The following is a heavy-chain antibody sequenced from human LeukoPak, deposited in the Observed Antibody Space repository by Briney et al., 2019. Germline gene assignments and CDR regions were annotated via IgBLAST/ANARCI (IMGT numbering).Heavy chain of an antibody. CDR2: NYYSGST. CDR1: GGSISNYY. V-gene: IGHV4-59*08. CDR3: ARHHRYCSGGSCYLFDY. Sequence: SETLSLTCTVSGGSISNYYWSWIRQPPGKGLEWIGYNYYSGSTNYNPSLKSRVTISVDTSKNQFSLKLSSVTAADTAVYYCARHHRYCSGGSCYLFDYWGQGTLVTVSS. J-gene: IGHJ4*02. D-gene: IGHD2-15*01.